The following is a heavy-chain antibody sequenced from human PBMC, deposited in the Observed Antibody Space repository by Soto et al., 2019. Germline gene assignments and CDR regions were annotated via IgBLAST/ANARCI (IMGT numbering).Heavy chain of an antibody. V-gene: IGHV1-18*01. CDR2: INAYNGNT. CDR1: GYTFTSYG. CDR3: ASVLPPFGP. Sequence: QVQLVQSGAEVKKPGASVKVSCKASGYTFTSYGISWVRQAPGQGLEWMGWINAYNGNTNYAQKLQGRVTMTTDTSTRPAYMELRSLGSDDTAVYYCASVLPPFGPWGQGPLVTVSS. J-gene: IGHJ5*02.